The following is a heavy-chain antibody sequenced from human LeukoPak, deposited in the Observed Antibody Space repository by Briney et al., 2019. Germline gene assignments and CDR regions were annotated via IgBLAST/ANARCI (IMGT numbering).Heavy chain of an antibody. J-gene: IGHJ4*02. CDR1: GFTFNTYW. D-gene: IGHD3-10*01. V-gene: IGHV3-74*01. CDR2: INSDGSRI. Sequence: GGSLRLSCAASGFTFNTYWMHWVRQVPGKGLVWVSRINSDGSRIDYADSVRGRFTIARDNAKNSLYLQMNSLRAEDTAVYYCAREGLLLWFGELLSQPREFDYWGQGTLVTVSS. CDR3: AREGLLLWFGELLSQPREFDY.